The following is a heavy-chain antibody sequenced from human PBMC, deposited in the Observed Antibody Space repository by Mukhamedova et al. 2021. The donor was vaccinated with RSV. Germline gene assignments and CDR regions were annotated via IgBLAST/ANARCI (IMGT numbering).Heavy chain of an antibody. J-gene: IGHJ4*02. V-gene: IGHV3-74*01. CDR3: AREGMATSHFDY. D-gene: IGHD5-24*01. CDR2: INNDGSST. Sequence: GLVWVSRINNDGSSTNYADSVKGRFTISRDNAKNTLYLQMNSLRAEDMAVYFCAREGMATSHFDYWGQGTPVTVSS.